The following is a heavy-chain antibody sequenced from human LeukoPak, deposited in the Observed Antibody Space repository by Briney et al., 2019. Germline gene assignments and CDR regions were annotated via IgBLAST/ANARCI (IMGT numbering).Heavy chain of an antibody. CDR3: ARINVGYCSSTSCYGEDYYYYYMDV. J-gene: IGHJ6*03. D-gene: IGHD2-2*01. CDR1: GFTFSSYS. CDR2: ISSSSSTI. V-gene: IGHV3-48*01. Sequence: GGSLRLSCAASGFTFSSYSMNWVRQAPGKGLEWVSYISSSSSTIYYADSVKGRFTISRDNAKNSLYLQMNSLRAEDTAVYYCARINVGYCSSTSCYGEDYYYYYMDVWGKGTTVTVSS.